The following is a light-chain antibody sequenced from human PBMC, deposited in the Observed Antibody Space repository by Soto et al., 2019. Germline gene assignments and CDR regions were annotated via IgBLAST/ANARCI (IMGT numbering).Light chain of an antibody. CDR3: QQYNNLPPVP. CDR1: HRVSSY. CDR2: ATS. Sequence: EIVTWLSPATVSVHRRERATLSCRASHRVSSYLAWYQQKPGQAPRLLIFATSTRATGIPARFSGSGSGTEFTLTISSLQSDDFAVHHCQQYNNLPPVPVGQGTRPAIK. V-gene: IGKV3-15*01. J-gene: IGKJ5*01.